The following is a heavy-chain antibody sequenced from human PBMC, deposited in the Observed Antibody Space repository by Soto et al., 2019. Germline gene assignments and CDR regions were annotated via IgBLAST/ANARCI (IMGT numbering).Heavy chain of an antibody. CDR2: IKQDGSEK. CDR1: GFTFSSYW. J-gene: IGHJ3*02. Sequence: EVQLVESGGGLVQPGGSPRLSCAASGFTFSSYWMSWVRQAPGKGLEWVANIKQDGSEKYYVDSVKGRFTISRDNAKNSLYLQMNSLRAEDTAVYYCARDSLYRGYAFDIWGQGTMVTVSS. CDR3: ARDSLYRGYAFDI. V-gene: IGHV3-7*01. D-gene: IGHD2-8*02.